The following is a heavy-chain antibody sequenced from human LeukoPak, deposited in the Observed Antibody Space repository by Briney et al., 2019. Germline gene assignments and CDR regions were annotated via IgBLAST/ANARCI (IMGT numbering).Heavy chain of an antibody. CDR3: AAGGRYDFWSGYSNYFDY. D-gene: IGHD3-3*01. CDR1: GGSISSSSYY. CDR2: IYYSGST. J-gene: IGHJ4*02. V-gene: IGHV4-39*07. Sequence: SETLSLTCTVSGGSISSSSYYWGWIRQPPGKGLEWIGSIYYSGSTNYNPSLKSRVTISVDTSKNQFSLKLSSVTAADTAVYYCAAGGRYDFWSGYSNYFDYWGQGTLVTVSS.